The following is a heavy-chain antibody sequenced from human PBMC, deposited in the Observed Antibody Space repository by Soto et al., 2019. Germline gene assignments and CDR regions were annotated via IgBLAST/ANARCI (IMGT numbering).Heavy chain of an antibody. CDR2: ISSSGSYI. CDR3: ARLRVGVNWYFDL. CDR1: GFTSSDYY. Sequence: QMQLVESGGHLVKPGGYLRLSCEASGFTSSDYYMSWIRQVPGQGLEWLSFISSSGSYIKYSDSMRGRLTVSRDNGKNSLYLQMHSLRVEDTAVYYCARLRVGVNWYFDLWGRGTMVPVSA. J-gene: IGHJ2*01. V-gene: IGHV3-11*06. D-gene: IGHD2-21*01.